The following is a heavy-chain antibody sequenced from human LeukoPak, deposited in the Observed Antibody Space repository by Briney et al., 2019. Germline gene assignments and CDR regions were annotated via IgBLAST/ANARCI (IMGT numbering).Heavy chain of an antibody. Sequence: GGSLRLSWAASGFTFSSYWMSWVRQAPGKGLEWVANIKQDGSEKYYVDSVKGRFTISRDKAKNSLYLQMNSLRAEDTAVYYCARRDPMRLGYFDYWGQGTLVTVSS. D-gene: IGHD7-27*01. CDR2: IKQDGSEK. V-gene: IGHV3-7*05. CDR1: GFTFSSYW. CDR3: ARRDPMRLGYFDY. J-gene: IGHJ4*02.